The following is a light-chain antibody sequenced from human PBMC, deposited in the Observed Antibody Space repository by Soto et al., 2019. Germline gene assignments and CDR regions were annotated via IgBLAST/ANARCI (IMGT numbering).Light chain of an antibody. J-gene: IGKJ2*01. CDR2: DAS. CDR1: QDIDNY. V-gene: IGKV1-33*01. Sequence: DIQMTQSPSSLSASIGDTVTITCQASQDIDNYLNWYQHKPGQAPKLLIYDASYLETGATSRFSGRGSGTHFAFTISSLRSENTAAYDCENYASLPLYTFGQGTKME. CDR3: ENYASLPLYT.